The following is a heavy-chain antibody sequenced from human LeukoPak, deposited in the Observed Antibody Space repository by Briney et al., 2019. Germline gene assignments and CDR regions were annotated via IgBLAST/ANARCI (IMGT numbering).Heavy chain of an antibody. D-gene: IGHD6-13*01. CDR3: ASRGQQLLEGKWFDP. V-gene: IGHV4-34*01. CDR2: INHSGST. J-gene: IGHJ5*02. CDR1: GGSFSGYY. Sequence: PSETLSLTCAVYGGSFSGYYWSWIRQPPGKGLEWIGEINHSGSTDYNPSLKSRVTISVDTSKNQFSLKLSSVTAADTAVYYCASRGQQLLEGKWFDPWGQGTLVTVSS.